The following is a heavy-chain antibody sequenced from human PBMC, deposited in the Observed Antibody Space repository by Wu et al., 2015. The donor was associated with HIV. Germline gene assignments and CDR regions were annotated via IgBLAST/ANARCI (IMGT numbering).Heavy chain of an antibody. Sequence: QVQLVQSGAEVTKPGSSVKVSCKASGGTFNNYAFSWVRQAPGQGLEWMGGIIPLFGTASYAQNFQGRVTITADESTGTAYMELSSLRSEDTAVYYCARHVKLERWLQLDYYYGMDVWGQGTTVTVSS. V-gene: IGHV1-69*12. D-gene: IGHD5-24*01. J-gene: IGHJ6*02. CDR3: ARHVKLERWLQLDYYYGMDV. CDR1: GGTFNNYA. CDR2: IIPLFGTA.